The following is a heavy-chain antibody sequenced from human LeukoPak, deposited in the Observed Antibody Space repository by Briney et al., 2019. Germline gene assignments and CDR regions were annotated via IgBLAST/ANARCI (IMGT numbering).Heavy chain of an antibody. CDR1: GYTFTSYG. J-gene: IGHJ3*02. V-gene: IGHV1-18*01. CDR3: ARPIFAPTYYYDSSGHLDAFDI. D-gene: IGHD3-22*01. CDR2: ISAYNGNT. Sequence: APVKVSCKASGYTFTSYGISWVRQAPGQGLEWMGWISAYNGNTNYAQKLQGRVTMTTDTSTSTAYMELRSLRSDDTAVYYCARPIFAPTYYYDSSGHLDAFDIWGQGTVVTVSS.